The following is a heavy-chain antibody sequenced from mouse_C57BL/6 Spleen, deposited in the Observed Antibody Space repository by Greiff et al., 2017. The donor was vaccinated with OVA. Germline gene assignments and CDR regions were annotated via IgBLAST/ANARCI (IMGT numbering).Heavy chain of an antibody. V-gene: IGHV1-26*01. J-gene: IGHJ2*01. CDR3: ARRQLRRRYFDY. D-gene: IGHD3-2*02. Sequence: EVQLQQSGPELVKPGASVKISCKASGYTFTDYYMNWVKQSHGKSLEWIGDINPNNGGTSYNQKFKGKATLTVDKSSSTAYMELRSLTSEDSAVYYCARRQLRRRYFDYWGQGTTLTVSS. CDR2: INPNNGGT. CDR1: GYTFTDYY.